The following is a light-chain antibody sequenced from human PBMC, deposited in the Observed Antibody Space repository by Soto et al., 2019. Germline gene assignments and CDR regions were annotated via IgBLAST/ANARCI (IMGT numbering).Light chain of an antibody. Sequence: QSVLTQPRSVSGSPEQSVTISCTATGSDVGDSSHVSWYQLHPGKAPKLMIYEVNNRPSGVPDRFSGSKSGSTASLTISGLQAEDEAEYYCCLSPGSLTWLFGGGTQLTVL. J-gene: IGLJ3*02. CDR3: CLSPGSLTWL. CDR1: GSDVGDSSH. CDR2: EVN. V-gene: IGLV2-11*01.